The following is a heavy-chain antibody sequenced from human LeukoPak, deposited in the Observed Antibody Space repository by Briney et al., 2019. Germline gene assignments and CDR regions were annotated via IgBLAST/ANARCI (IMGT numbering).Heavy chain of an antibody. J-gene: IGHJ6*02. CDR2: IWSNGNTK. Sequence: PGGSLRLSCAASGFSFSSYGMHWVRQAPGKGLEWVSIIWSNGNTKYYADSVKGRFSISRDNPKNTLYLQMNSLRAEDSAVYYCAREGSPDYGYGLDVWGQGTTVTVSS. CDR1: GFSFSSYG. CDR3: AREGSPDYGYGLDV. V-gene: IGHV3-33*01.